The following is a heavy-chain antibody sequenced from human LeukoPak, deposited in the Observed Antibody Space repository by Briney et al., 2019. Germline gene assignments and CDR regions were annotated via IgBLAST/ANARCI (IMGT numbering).Heavy chain of an antibody. J-gene: IGHJ4*02. CDR1: GGTFSSYA. Sequence: WASVKVSCKASGGTFSSYAISWVRQAPGPGLEWMGGIIPIFGTANYAQKFQGRVTITADKSTSTAYMELSSLRSEDTAVYYCARLVWSPGQQRNLYYFDYWGQGTLVTVSS. D-gene: IGHD6-13*01. V-gene: IGHV1-69*06. CDR2: IIPIFGTA. CDR3: ARLVWSPGQQRNLYYFDY.